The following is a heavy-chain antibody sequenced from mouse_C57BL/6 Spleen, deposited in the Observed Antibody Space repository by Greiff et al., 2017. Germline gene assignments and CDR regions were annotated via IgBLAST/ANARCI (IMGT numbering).Heavy chain of an antibody. J-gene: IGHJ3*01. Sequence: VQLQQSGAELAKPGASVKLSCKASGYTFTSYWMHWVKQRPGQGLEWIGMIHPNSGSTNYNEKFKSKATLTVDKSSSTAYMQLSSLTSEDSAGYYCARGDSNYGAYWGQGTLVTVAA. V-gene: IGHV1-64*01. D-gene: IGHD2-5*01. CDR3: ARGDSNYGAY. CDR1: GYTFTSYW. CDR2: IHPNSGST.